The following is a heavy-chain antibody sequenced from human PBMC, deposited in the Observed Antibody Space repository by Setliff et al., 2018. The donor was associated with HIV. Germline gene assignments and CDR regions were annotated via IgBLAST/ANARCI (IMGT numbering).Heavy chain of an antibody. V-gene: IGHV4-59*01. CDR2: IHYSGNT. CDR1: GGSISTYY. D-gene: IGHD1-7*01. CDR3: ARGGTTRLGFDY. J-gene: IGHJ4*02. Sequence: KASETLSLTCTVSGGSISTYYWSWIRQPPGKGLEWIGYIHYSGNTNYNPSLESRATISVDTSKNQFSLKLSSVTAADTAVYYCARGGTTRLGFDYWGQGTLVTVSS.